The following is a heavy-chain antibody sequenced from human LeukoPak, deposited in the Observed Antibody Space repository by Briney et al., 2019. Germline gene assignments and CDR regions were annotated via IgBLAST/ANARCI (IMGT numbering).Heavy chain of an antibody. D-gene: IGHD4-23*01. V-gene: IGHV1-18*01. CDR2: ISAYNGNT. J-gene: IGHJ4*02. Sequence: ASVKVSCKASGYTVNSYGISWVRQAPGQGLEWMGWISAYNGNTNYAQKFQGRVTMTRDMSTSTVYMELSSLRSEDTAVYYCARNYGGNSCYYWGQGTLVTVSS. CDR1: GYTVNSYG. CDR3: ARNYGGNSCYY.